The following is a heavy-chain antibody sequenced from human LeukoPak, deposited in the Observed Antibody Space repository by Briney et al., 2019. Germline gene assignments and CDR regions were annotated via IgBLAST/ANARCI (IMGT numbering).Heavy chain of an antibody. CDR1: GFTFSSYS. CDR2: ISSSSSYI. D-gene: IGHD3-10*01. CDR3: ARSIHYYGSGSHMDV. J-gene: IGHJ6*03. Sequence: GGSLRLSCAASGFTFSSYSMNWVRQAPGKGLEWVSSISSSSSYIYYADSVKGRFTISRDNAKNSLYLQMNSLRAEDTAVYYCARSIHYYGSGSHMDVWGKGTTVTISS. V-gene: IGHV3-21*01.